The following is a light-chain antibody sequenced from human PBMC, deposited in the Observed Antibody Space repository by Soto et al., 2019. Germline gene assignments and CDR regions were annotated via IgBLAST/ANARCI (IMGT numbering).Light chain of an antibody. V-gene: IGKV1D-12*01. CDR2: TAS. Sequence: DIQMTQSPSSVSASVGDRVTITCRASQGVGSWLAWYQQKPGKAPKLLIFTASNLQSGVPSSFSGSGSGTHFSRTIISLQPEDFAPYYCPQANSFPRTFGQGTKVDIK. CDR1: QGVGSW. CDR3: PQANSFPRT. J-gene: IGKJ1*01.